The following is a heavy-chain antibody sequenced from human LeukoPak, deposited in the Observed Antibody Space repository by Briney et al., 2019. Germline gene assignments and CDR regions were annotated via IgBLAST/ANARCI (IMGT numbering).Heavy chain of an antibody. J-gene: IGHJ5*02. Sequence: NHSGSTNYNPSLKSRVTISVDTSKNQFSLKLSSVTAADTAVYYCARVRDYYGSGSGWFDPWGQGTLVTVSS. V-gene: IGHV4-34*01. CDR2: NHSGST. CDR3: ARVRDYYGSGSGWFDP. D-gene: IGHD3-10*01.